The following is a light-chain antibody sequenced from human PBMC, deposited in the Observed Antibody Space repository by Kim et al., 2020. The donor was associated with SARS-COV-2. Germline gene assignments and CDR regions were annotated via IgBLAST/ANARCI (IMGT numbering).Light chain of an antibody. V-gene: IGKV3-20*01. CDR1: QSVSSSY. J-gene: IGKJ2*02. Sequence: LSPGERATLSGRASQSVSSSYLAWYQQKPVQAPRRLIYGASSRATGIPDRFSGSGSGTDFTLTISRLEPEDFAVYYCQQYGSSPRTFGQGTKLEI. CDR3: QQYGSSPRT. CDR2: GAS.